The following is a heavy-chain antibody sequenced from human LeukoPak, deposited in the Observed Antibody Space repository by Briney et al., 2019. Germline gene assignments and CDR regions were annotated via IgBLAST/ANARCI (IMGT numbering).Heavy chain of an antibody. J-gene: IGHJ4*02. V-gene: IGHV3-74*01. D-gene: IGHD1-26*01. CDR1: GFTFSNYW. CDR3: ARDRIVGASFDY. Sequence: EGSLRLSCVASGFTFSNYWMHWVRQVPGKGLVWVSRINNDGSTTDYADSVKGRFTISRDNAKNTLYLQMNSLRAEDTAVFYCARDRIVGASFDYWGQGTLVTVSS. CDR2: INNDGSTT.